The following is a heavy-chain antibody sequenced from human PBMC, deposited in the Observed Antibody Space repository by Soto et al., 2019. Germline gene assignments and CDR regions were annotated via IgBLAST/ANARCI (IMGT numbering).Heavy chain of an antibody. V-gene: IGHV5-51*03. Sequence: EVQLVQSGAEVKKPGESLKISCKGSGYSFSTYWIGWVRQMPGEGLEWMGIIYPGDSDARYSPSFQGQVTFSTDRSISSAYLQWSSLKASDTAVYYCARLAWSHYSYARHHFDYWGQGTLVTVSS. D-gene: IGHD3-16*01. CDR3: ARLAWSHYSYARHHFDY. CDR1: GYSFSTYW. J-gene: IGHJ4*02. CDR2: IYPGDSDA.